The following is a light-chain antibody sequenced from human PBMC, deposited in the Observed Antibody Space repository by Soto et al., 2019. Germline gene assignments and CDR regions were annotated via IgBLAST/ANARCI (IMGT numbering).Light chain of an antibody. CDR2: EGS. V-gene: IGLV2-23*01. CDR1: SSDVGAYNL. J-gene: IGLJ3*02. CDR3: CSYAGSRTFV. Sequence: QSVLTQPASVSGSPEQSLTISCTGTSSDVGAYNLVSWYQQHPGKAPRLIIYEGSKRPSGISHRFSGSKSDNTASLTISGLRAEDEAHYHCCSYAGSRTFVFGGGTKLTVL.